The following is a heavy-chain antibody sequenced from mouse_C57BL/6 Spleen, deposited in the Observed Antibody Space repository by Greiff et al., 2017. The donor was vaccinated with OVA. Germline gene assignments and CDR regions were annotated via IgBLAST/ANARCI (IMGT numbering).Heavy chain of an antibody. Sequence: DVHLVESGGGLVQPGGSLKLSCAASGFTFSDYGMAWVRQAPRKGPEWVAFLSNLAYSIYYADTVTCRFTISRENAKNTLYLEMSSLRSEDTAMYYCARRSYDYEGYAMDYWGQGTSVTVSS. CDR3: ARRSYDYEGYAMDY. CDR1: GFTFSDYG. J-gene: IGHJ4*01. CDR2: LSNLAYSI. V-gene: IGHV5-15*04. D-gene: IGHD2-4*01.